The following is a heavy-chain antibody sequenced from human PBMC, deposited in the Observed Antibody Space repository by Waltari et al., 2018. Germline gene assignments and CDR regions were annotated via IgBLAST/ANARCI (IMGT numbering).Heavy chain of an antibody. CDR1: GFVFRAHS. D-gene: IGHD6-19*01. V-gene: IGHV3-48*01. CDR3: ARDLSREHAVAGRPGPAMDV. Sequence: EVQLVESGGALAQPGGSLRLSCATSGFVFRAHSMNWVRQVPGKGLEWVSYISSSRSNRYYAESVRVRFTISRDNAQNSLLLQMDSLRAEDTAVYFCARDLSREHAVAGRPGPAMDVWGRGTTVIVSS. CDR2: ISSSRSNR. J-gene: IGHJ6*02.